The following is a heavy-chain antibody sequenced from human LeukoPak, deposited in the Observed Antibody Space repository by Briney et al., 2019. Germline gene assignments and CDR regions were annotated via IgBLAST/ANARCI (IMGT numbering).Heavy chain of an antibody. V-gene: IGHV4-4*07. CDR3: ARGNYDSTGYYYMGDTLDI. CDR2: IYISGST. D-gene: IGHD3-22*01. J-gene: IGHJ3*02. CDR1: GGSITNYY. Sequence: SETLCLTCTVSGGSITNYYWNWIRQPAGKGLEWIGHIYISGSTNYNPSLKSRVTMSVDTSKNQFSLKVNSVTAADTAVYYCARGNYDSTGYYYMGDTLDIWGQGTMVTVSS.